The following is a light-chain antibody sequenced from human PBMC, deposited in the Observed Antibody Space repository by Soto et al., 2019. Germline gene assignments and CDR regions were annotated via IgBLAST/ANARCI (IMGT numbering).Light chain of an antibody. J-gene: IGKJ1*01. CDR2: VAS. CDR3: QQYGTSPWA. V-gene: IGKV3-20*01. Sequence: EIVLTQFPGTLSLSPGERATLSCRASQSVGRNYVAWYQQKPGQAPRVIIYVASNRASGIPDRFSGSGSGSDFTLTISILEPEDFAVYYCQQYGTSPWAFGQGTKVEIK. CDR1: QSVGRNY.